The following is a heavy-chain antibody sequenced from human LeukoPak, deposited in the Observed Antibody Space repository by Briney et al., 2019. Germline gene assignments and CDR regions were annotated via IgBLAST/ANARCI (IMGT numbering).Heavy chain of an antibody. CDR1: EFTFSNHY. D-gene: IGHD3-9*01. J-gene: IGHJ4*02. CDR3: ARWDSAVTGYY. V-gene: IGHV3-72*01. CDR2: TRNKANSYTT. Sequence: GGSLRLSCAATEFTFSNHYMDWVRQAPGKGMELIGSTRNKANSYTTEYGASVKGRFTISRDDSKYSLYLQMNSLKTEDTAVYYCARWDSAVTGYYWGQGTLVTVSS.